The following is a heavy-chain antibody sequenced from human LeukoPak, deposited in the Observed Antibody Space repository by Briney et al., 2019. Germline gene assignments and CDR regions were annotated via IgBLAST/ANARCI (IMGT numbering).Heavy chain of an antibody. CDR3: AKGVYSSSWYWFDP. CDR1: GVTFSTYG. V-gene: IGHV3-30*02. J-gene: IGHJ5*02. D-gene: IGHD6-13*01. Sequence: PGGSLRLSCAASGVTFSTYGMHWVRQAPGKGLEWVAFIRYDGSDKYYEDSVKGRFTISRGNSKNTLYLQMNSLRAEDTAVYYCAKGVYSSSWYWFDPWGQGTLVTVSS. CDR2: IRYDGSDK.